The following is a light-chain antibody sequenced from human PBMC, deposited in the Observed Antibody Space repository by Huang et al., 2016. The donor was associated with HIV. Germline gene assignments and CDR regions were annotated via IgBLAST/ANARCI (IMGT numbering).Light chain of an antibody. J-gene: IGKJ1*01. CDR3: QQYNDWPPWT. V-gene: IGKV3-15*01. CDR2: SAS. CDR1: QSVKSN. Sequence: EIVMTQSTATLSVSPGERATLSCRASQSVKSNLAWYQQKPGQATRIRIYSASARATCIPARFSGSGSGTEFTLTISSLQSEDGAVYCCQQYNDWPPWTFGQGTKVEIK.